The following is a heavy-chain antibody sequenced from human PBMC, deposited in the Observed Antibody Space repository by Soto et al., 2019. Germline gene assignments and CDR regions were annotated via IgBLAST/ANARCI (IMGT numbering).Heavy chain of an antibody. V-gene: IGHV1-8*01. CDR1: GYTFTSSD. D-gene: IGHD2-15*01. CDR3: ARGSNKCSGGRCYSDSLDT. J-gene: IGHJ5*02. Sequence: ASVKVSCKASGYTFTSSDVYWVRQATGQGLELMGWMNPNTGNTGYAQKFQGRVTMTRNTSISTAYMELSSLRSEDTAVYYCARGSNKCSGGRCYSDSLDTWGQGTQVTVSS. CDR2: MNPNTGNT.